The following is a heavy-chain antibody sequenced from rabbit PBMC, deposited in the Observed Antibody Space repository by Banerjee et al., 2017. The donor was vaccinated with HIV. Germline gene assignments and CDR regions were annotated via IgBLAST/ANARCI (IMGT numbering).Heavy chain of an antibody. D-gene: IGHD6-1*01. CDR3: ARDVYADAVGAGSFDL. CDR1: GFSFSSAYD. V-gene: IGHV1S40*01. Sequence: QQLVESGGGLVKPGASLTLTCKASGFSFSSAYDMCWVRQAPGKGLEWIACIYAGLVPNTYYASWAKGRFTISKTSSTTVTLQMTSLTAADTATYFCARDVYADAVGAGSFDLWGQGTLVTVS. CDR2: IYAGLVPNT. J-gene: IGHJ4*01.